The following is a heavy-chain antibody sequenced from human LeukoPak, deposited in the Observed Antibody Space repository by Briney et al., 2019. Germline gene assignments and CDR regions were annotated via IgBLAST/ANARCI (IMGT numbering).Heavy chain of an antibody. V-gene: IGHV4-59*08. Sequence: PSETLSLTCTVSGGSISSYYWSWIRQPPGKGLEWIGYIYYSGSTNYNPSLKSRVTISVDTYKNQFSLKLSSVTAADTAGYYCARLGSGWYSIFDYWGQGTLVTVSS. CDR1: GGSISSYY. J-gene: IGHJ4*02. D-gene: IGHD6-19*01. CDR2: IYYSGST. CDR3: ARLGSGWYSIFDY.